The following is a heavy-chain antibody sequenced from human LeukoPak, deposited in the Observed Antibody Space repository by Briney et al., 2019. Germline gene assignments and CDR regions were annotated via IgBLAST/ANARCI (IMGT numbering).Heavy chain of an antibody. Sequence: GGSLRLSCAASGFTFSNYYMSWIRQAPGKGLEWVSSISSSSSYIYYADSVKGRFTISRDNAKNSLYLQMNSLRAEDTAVYYCARDRYSSGWYSGIDYWGQGTLVTVSS. CDR1: GFTFSNYY. CDR3: ARDRYSSGWYSGIDY. V-gene: IGHV3-21*01. J-gene: IGHJ4*02. D-gene: IGHD6-19*01. CDR2: ISSSSSYI.